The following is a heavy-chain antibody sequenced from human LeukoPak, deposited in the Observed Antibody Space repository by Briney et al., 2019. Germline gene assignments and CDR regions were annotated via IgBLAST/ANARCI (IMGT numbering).Heavy chain of an antibody. V-gene: IGHV3-48*02. CDR1: GFTFSTYS. Sequence: GGSLRLSCTASGFTFSTYSMNWVRQAPGKGLEWVSYISSSSSTIYYADSVKGRFTISRDNAKNSLYLQMSSLRDEDTAVYYCARASFQRWLQLGGDWGQGTLVTVSS. D-gene: IGHD5-24*01. CDR3: ARASFQRWLQLGGD. CDR2: ISSSSSTI. J-gene: IGHJ4*02.